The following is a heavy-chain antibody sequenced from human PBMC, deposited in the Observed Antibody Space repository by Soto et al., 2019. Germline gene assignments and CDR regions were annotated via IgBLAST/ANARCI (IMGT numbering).Heavy chain of an antibody. CDR3: GRNDYGDYAPRFDP. CDR2: IYYSGST. J-gene: IGHJ5*02. D-gene: IGHD4-17*01. V-gene: IGHV4-30-4*01. Sequence: IYYSGSTYYNPSLKSRVTISVDTSKNQFSLKLSSVTAADTAVYYCGRNDYGDYAPRFDPWGQGTLVTVSS.